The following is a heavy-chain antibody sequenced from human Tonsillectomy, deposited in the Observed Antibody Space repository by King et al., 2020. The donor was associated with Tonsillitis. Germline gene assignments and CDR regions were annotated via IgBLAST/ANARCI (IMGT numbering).Heavy chain of an antibody. D-gene: IGHD4-17*01. CDR3: GKFAAPQYCDSRDY. CDR2: IKSKPNSYAT. V-gene: IGHV3-73*02. J-gene: IGHJ4*02. CDR1: GFTFRGSA. Sequence: VQLVEYGGGLVQPGGSLKLSCAASGFTFRGSAMHWVRQASGKGLEWVGRIKSKPNSYATAYAASVKGRLTMSRDDSKNTAYLQMNSLKTEDTAVYYCGKFAAPQYCDSRDYCCQGTLVTVSS.